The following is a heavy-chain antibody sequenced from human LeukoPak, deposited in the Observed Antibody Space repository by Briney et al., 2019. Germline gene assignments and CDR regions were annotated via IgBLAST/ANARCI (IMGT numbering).Heavy chain of an antibody. J-gene: IGHJ4*02. V-gene: IGHV3-48*04. CDR1: GFTFSSYS. CDR2: ISSSGSTI. D-gene: IGHD5-18*01. CDR3: ARAVYSYGLIDY. Sequence: GGSLRLSCAASGFTFSSYSMSWIRQAPGKGLEWVSYISSSGSTIYYADSVKGRFTISRDNAKNSLYLQMNSLRAEDTAVYYCARAVYSYGLIDYWGQGTLVTVSS.